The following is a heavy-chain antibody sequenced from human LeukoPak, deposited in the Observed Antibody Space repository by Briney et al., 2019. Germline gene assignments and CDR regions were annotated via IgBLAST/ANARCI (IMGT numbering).Heavy chain of an antibody. CDR1: GDSISIYY. V-gene: IGHV4-59*01. D-gene: IGHD2-15*01. Sequence: SETLSLTCTVSGDSISIYYWSWIRQPPGKGLEWIGYIYYTGSTTYNPSLRSRLTISIDTSKNQFSLNLISLTAADTAVYYCARGRGDCRGISFDSWGQGTLVTVSS. CDR2: IYYTGST. CDR3: ARGRGDCRGISFDS. J-gene: IGHJ4*02.